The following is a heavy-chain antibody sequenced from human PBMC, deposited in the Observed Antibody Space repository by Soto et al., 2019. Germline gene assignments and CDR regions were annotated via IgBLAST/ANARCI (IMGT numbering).Heavy chain of an antibody. CDR1: GYTFTHYA. D-gene: IGHD2-8*01. J-gene: IGHJ5*02. CDR3: ARGVAADGA. V-gene: IGHV1-3*01. CDR2: INAGSGNT. Sequence: QVQLVQSGAEVKKPGASVKVSCTASGYTFTHYAIHWVRHAPGQRLEWMGFINAGSGNTKYAQTFQGRLTFTKDTSASTAYIDLSSMRSEDTATYNCARGVAADGAWGQGKLVTVSS.